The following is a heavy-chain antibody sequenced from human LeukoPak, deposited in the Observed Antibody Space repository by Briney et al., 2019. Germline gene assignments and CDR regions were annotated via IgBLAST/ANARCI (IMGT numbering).Heavy chain of an antibody. J-gene: IGHJ4*02. V-gene: IGHV4-39*07. D-gene: IGHD1-26*01. CDR3: AKAAGGATGRVYFFDT. CDR1: GGSISSSSYY. CDR2: IYYSGST. Sequence: PSETLSLTCTVSGGSISSSSYYWGWIRQPPGKGLEWIGSIYYSGSTYYNPSLKSRVTISVDTSKNQFSLKLSSVTAADTAVYYCAKAAGGATGRVYFFDTWGQGTLVTVSS.